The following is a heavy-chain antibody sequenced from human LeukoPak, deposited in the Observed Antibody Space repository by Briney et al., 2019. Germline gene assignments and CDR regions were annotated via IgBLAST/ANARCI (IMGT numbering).Heavy chain of an antibody. J-gene: IGHJ6*02. CDR1: GGSFSGYY. V-gene: IGHV4-34*01. Sequence: SETLSLTCAVYGGSFSGYYWSWIRQPPGKGLEWIGEINHSGSTNYNPSLKSRVTISVDTSKNQFSLKLSSVTAADTAVYDCAGQWELRYYGMDVWGQGTTVTVSS. CDR2: INHSGST. D-gene: IGHD1-26*01. CDR3: AGQWELRYYGMDV.